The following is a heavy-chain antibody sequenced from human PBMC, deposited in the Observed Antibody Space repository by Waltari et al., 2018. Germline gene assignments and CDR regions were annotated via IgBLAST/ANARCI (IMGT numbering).Heavy chain of an antibody. J-gene: IGHJ4*02. V-gene: IGHV4-39*02. Sequence: RLQESGPGRMKPSETLSLICTVSGSSISISTHHWGWIRQTPGMGPEWIGSVHYTGKTYNNPSLESRVSLSVDTSKNLFSLELTSVTAADTATYFCARSFGGSGSYKFDTWGRGILVSVSS. CDR2: VHYTGKT. CDR3: ARSFGGSGSYKFDT. D-gene: IGHD3-10*01. CDR1: GSSISISTHH.